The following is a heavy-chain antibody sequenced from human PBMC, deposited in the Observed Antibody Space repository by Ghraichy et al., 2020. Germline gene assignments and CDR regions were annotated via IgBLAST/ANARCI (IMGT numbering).Heavy chain of an antibody. D-gene: IGHD5-18*01. CDR3: ARARCAVTLGANYFDP. Sequence: SETLSLTCIVSGDSIISGDYYWSWIRQPPGKGLEWIGYIYSSASAYYNPSLRSRVTISVDGSKNQFSLELTSLTAADTAVYYCARARCAVTLGANYFDPWGQGTLVTVSA. V-gene: IGHV4-30-4*01. J-gene: IGHJ5*01. CDR2: IYSSASA. CDR1: GDSIISGDYY.